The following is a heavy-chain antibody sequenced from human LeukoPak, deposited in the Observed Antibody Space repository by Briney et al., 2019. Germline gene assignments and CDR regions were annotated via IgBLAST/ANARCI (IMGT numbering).Heavy chain of an antibody. Sequence: GGPRRLSCKASGLPFGVYAMSWFRRPQGKGLEGEGFIRSKAYGGTTEYAASVKGRFTISRDDSKSIAYLQMNSLKTEDTAVYYCTRGRSGSYKAFDIWGQGTMVTVSS. CDR1: GLPFGVYA. CDR2: IRSKAYGGTT. V-gene: IGHV3-49*03. CDR3: TRGRSGSYKAFDI. J-gene: IGHJ3*02. D-gene: IGHD1-26*01.